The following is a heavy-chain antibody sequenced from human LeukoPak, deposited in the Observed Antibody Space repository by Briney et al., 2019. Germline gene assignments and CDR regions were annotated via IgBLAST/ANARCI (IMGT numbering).Heavy chain of an antibody. J-gene: IGHJ4*02. D-gene: IGHD6-13*01. V-gene: IGHV3-23*01. CDR1: GFTFSSYA. Sequence: GSLRLSRAASGFTFSSYAMSWVRQAPGKGLEWVSAISGSGGSTYYADSVKGRFTISRDNSKNTLYLQMNSLRAEDTAVYYCAKDLRRYSSSCPDYWGQGTLVTVSS. CDR2: ISGSGGST. CDR3: AKDLRRYSSSCPDY.